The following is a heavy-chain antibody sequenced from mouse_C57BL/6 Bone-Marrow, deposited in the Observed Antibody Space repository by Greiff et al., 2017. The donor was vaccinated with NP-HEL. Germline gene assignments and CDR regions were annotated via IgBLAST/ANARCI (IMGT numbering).Heavy chain of an antibody. CDR2: IYPGDGDT. D-gene: IGHD2-5*01. V-gene: IGHV1-82*01. J-gene: IGHJ2*01. CDR3: ARKGTPNSTNFDY. CDR1: GYAFSSSW. Sequence: QVQLQQSGPELVKPGASVKISCKASGYAFSSSWMNWVKQRPGTGLEWIGRIYPGDGDTNYNGKFKGKATLTADKSSSTAYMQLSRLTSEDSAVYFCARKGTPNSTNFDYWGQGTTLTVSS.